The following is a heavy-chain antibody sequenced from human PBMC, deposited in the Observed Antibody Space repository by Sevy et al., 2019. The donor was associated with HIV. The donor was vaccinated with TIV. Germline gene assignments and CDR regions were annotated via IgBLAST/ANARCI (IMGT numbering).Heavy chain of an antibody. CDR1: GGSFSGYY. Sequence: SETLSLTCAVYGGSFSGYYRSWIRQPPGKGLEWIGEINHSGSTNYNPSLKSRVTISVDTSKNQFSLKLSSVTAADTAVYYCARRMKGGRYYYDSSGYIDYWGQGTLVTVSS. V-gene: IGHV4-34*01. D-gene: IGHD3-22*01. CDR2: INHSGST. J-gene: IGHJ4*02. CDR3: ARRMKGGRYYYDSSGYIDY.